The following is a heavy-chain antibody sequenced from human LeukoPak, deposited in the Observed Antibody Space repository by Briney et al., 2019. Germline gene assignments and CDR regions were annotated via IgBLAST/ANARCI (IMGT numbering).Heavy chain of an antibody. CDR3: ARLDYSNSYFGY. Sequence: PSETLSLTCTVSGGSISSYYWSWIRQPPGKGLEWIGFIYTSGSTNDNPSLKSRVTMSVDTSTNQFSLKLSSVTAADTAVYYCARLDYSNSYFGYWGQGTLVTVSS. CDR1: GGSISSYY. D-gene: IGHD4-11*01. V-gene: IGHV4-4*09. J-gene: IGHJ4*02. CDR2: IYTSGST.